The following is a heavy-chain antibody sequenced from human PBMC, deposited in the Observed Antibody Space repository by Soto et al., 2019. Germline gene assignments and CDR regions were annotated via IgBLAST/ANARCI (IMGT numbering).Heavy chain of an antibody. Sequence: GSLRLSCAASGFTFSGYAMHWVRQASGKGLEWVGRIRSKANSYATAYAASVKGRFTISRDDSKNTAYLQMNSLKTEDTAVYYCTSSSTPYYYYYGMDVWGQGTTVTVSS. CDR3: TSSSTPYYYYYGMDV. CDR2: IRSKANSYAT. CDR1: GFTFSGYA. V-gene: IGHV3-73*01. D-gene: IGHD6-6*01. J-gene: IGHJ6*02.